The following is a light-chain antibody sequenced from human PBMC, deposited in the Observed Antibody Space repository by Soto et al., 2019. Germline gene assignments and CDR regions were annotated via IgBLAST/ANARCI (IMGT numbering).Light chain of an antibody. J-gene: IGLJ2*01. Sequence: QSVLTQPPSVSGAPGQRVTISCTGSSSNIGAGYDVYWYQQLPGTAPKLLIYANSNRPSGVPDRVSGSKSGTSASLAITGLQAEDEADYYCQSYDSSLSEVVFGGGTK. CDR1: SSNIGAGYD. CDR2: ANS. V-gene: IGLV1-40*01. CDR3: QSYDSSLSEVV.